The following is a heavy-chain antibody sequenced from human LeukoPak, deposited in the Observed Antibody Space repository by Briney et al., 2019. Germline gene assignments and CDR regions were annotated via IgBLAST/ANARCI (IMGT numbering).Heavy chain of an antibody. CDR1: GVSYSGYY. D-gene: IGHD1-7*01. Sequence: SETLSLTCAVYGVSYSGYYWSWIRQPPGKGLEWLGEINYSGSTHYNPSLKSRVTISVDTSKNQFSLKLSSVTAADTAVYYCATRRPLTGTTFDYWGQGTLVTVSS. CDR3: ATRRPLTGTTFDY. V-gene: IGHV4-34*01. J-gene: IGHJ4*02. CDR2: INYSGST.